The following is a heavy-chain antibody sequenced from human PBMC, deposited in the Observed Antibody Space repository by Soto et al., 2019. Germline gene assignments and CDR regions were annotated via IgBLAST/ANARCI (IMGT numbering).Heavy chain of an antibody. J-gene: IGHJ4*02. CDR2: ISYDGSNK. D-gene: IGHD4-17*01. V-gene: IGHV3-30*18. CDR1: GFTFSSYG. CDR3: AKDVPFTVTTRRLDY. Sequence: QVQLVESGGAVVQPGRYLRLSCAASGFTFSSYGMHWVRQAPGKGLEWVAVISYDGSNKYYADYVKGRFTISRDNSKNTLYLQMNSLRAEDTAVYYCAKDVPFTVTTRRLDYWGEGALVTVSS.